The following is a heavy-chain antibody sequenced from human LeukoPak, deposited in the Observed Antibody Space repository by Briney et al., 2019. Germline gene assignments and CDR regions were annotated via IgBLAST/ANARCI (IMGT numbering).Heavy chain of an antibody. CDR3: ARVRAAGTEEDYYYYYGMDV. V-gene: IGHV4-30-4*01. Sequence: SQTLSLTCTVSGGSISSGDYYWRWIRQPPGKGLEWIGYIYYSGSTYYNPSLKSRVTISVDTSKNQFSLKLSSVTAADTAVYYCARVRAAGTEEDYYYYYGMDVWGQGTTVTVSS. J-gene: IGHJ6*02. D-gene: IGHD6-13*01. CDR1: GGSISSGDYY. CDR2: IYYSGST.